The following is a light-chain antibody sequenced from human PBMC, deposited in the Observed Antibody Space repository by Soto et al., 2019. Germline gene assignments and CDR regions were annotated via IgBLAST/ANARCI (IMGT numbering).Light chain of an antibody. V-gene: IGKV1-5*03. Sequence: DIQMTQSPSTLSASVGDRVIITCRASQSINSWLAWYQQKPGKAPELLISKASSLQSGVPPRFSGSGSGTEFTLTISSLQADDFATYYCQQYNTYSWTFGQGTKVEI. CDR2: KAS. CDR1: QSINSW. J-gene: IGKJ1*01. CDR3: QQYNTYSWT.